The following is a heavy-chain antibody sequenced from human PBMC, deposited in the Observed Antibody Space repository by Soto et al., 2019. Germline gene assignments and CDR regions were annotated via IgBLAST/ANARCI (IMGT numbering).Heavy chain of an antibody. D-gene: IGHD3-3*01. CDR1: GGSIRSGGYY. Sequence: SSDTLPLTCTVSGGSIRSGGYYWSCIRPHPGKGLEWIGYIYYSWSTYYNPSLKSRVTISVYTSKNQSSLKLSSVTAADTAVYYCARSMITIFGVVPFDPWGQGTLVTVSS. V-gene: IGHV4-31*03. CDR3: ARSMITIFGVVPFDP. J-gene: IGHJ5*02. CDR2: IYYSWST.